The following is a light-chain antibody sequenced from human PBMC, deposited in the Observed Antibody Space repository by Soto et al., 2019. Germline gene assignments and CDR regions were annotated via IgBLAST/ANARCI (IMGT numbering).Light chain of an antibody. CDR1: SSDIGAYAY. CDR3: SSYTRTSSVI. J-gene: IGLJ2*01. Sequence: QAALTQPASVCGSPGQSIAISCTGTSSDIGAYAYVSWYQQHPGKVPKLIVFDVNYRPSGVSSRFSGSKSGNTASLTISGLQAEDEADYYCSSYTRTSSVIFGGGTKLTVL. V-gene: IGLV2-14*03. CDR2: DVN.